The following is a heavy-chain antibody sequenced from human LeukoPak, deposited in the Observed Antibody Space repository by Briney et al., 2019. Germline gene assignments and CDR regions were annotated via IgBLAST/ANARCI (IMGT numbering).Heavy chain of an antibody. Sequence: PSETLSLTCTVSGGSISSSSYYWGWIRQPPGKGLEWIGSIYYSGSTYYNPSLKSRVTISVDTSKNQFSLKLSSVTAADTAVYYCARDPVVTTRYIDYWGQGTLVTVSS. V-gene: IGHV4-39*07. CDR3: ARDPVVTTRYIDY. CDR1: GGSISSSSYY. CDR2: IYYSGST. D-gene: IGHD4-23*01. J-gene: IGHJ4*02.